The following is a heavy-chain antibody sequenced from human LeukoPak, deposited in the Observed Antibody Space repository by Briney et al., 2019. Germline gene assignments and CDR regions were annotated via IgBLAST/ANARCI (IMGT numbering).Heavy chain of an antibody. CDR2: IYYSGST. CDR3: ARDSMAGPLTTPALYYYYGMDV. V-gene: IGHV4-59*01. CDR1: GGSISSYY. D-gene: IGHD4-11*01. J-gene: IGHJ6*02. Sequence: SETLSLTCTVSGGSISSYYWSWIRQPPGKGLEWIGYIYYSGSTNYNPSLKSRVTISVDTSKNQFSLKLSSVTAADTAVYYCARDSMAGPLTTPALYYYYGMDVWGQGTTVTVSS.